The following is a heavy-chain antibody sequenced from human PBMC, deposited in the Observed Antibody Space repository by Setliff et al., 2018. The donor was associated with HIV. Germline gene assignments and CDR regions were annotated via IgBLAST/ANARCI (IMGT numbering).Heavy chain of an antibody. CDR1: GGSISSETFS. J-gene: IGHJ6*02. D-gene: IGHD2-15*01. CDR2: IYTSGST. Sequence: SETLSLTCTVSGGSISSETFSWNWIRQPAGKGLEWIGRIYTSGSTDYNPSLKSRVTMSVDTSKNQFSLKLSSVTAADTAVYYCARGGETGYYGIDVWGPGTTVTVSS. CDR3: ARGGETGYYGIDV. V-gene: IGHV4-61*02.